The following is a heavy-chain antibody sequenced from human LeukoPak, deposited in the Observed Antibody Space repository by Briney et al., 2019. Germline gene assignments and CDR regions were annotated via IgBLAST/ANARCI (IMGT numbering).Heavy chain of an antibody. CDR1: GFTFSSYW. CDR3: ARGGYYGSGRYYFGS. Sequence: GGSLRLSCAASGFTFSSYWMHWVRQAPGKGLVWVSRIKSDGSNTNYADSVKGRFTISRDNAKNTLHLQMNSLRAEDTAVYYCARGGYYGSGRYYFGSWGQGTLVTVSS. CDR2: IKSDGSNT. D-gene: IGHD3-3*01. J-gene: IGHJ4*02. V-gene: IGHV3-74*01.